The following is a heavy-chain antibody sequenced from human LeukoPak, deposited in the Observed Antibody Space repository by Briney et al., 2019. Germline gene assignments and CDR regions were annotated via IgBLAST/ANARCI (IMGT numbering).Heavy chain of an antibody. CDR3: ARGQARLAWFDP. CDR2: VFHSGTT. Sequence: SETLSLTCNVSSGSISSNKYYWGWIRQPPGKGLEWVGSVFHSGTTYYNPSLKSRIRISVDTSKNQFSLNLTSVTAADTAVYYCARGQARLAWFDPWGQGTLVTVSS. J-gene: IGHJ5*02. D-gene: IGHD6-19*01. CDR1: SGSISSNKYY. V-gene: IGHV4-39*07.